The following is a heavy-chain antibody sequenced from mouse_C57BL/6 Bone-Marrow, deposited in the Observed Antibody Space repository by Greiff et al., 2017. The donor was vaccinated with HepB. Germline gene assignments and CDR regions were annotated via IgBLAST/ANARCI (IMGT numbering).Heavy chain of an antibody. CDR1: GYTFTDYD. CDR3: TRGERYFDV. CDR2: IDPETGGT. V-gene: IGHV1-15*01. Sequence: VQLQESGAELVRPGASVTLSCKASGYTFTDYDMHWVKQTPVHGLEWIGAIDPETGGTAYNQKFKGKAILTADKSSSTAYMELRSLTSEDSAVYYCTRGERYFDVWGTGTTVTVSS. J-gene: IGHJ1*03.